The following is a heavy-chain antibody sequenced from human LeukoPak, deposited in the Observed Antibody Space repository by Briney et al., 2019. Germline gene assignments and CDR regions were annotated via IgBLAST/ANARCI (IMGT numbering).Heavy chain of an antibody. CDR2: ISYDGSNK. CDR3: ARAGHDHVWGSYRYTSFDY. V-gene: IGHV3-30-3*01. J-gene: IGHJ4*02. CDR1: GFTFSSYA. Sequence: GRSLRLSCAASGFTFSSYAMHWVRQAPGKGLEWVAVISYDGSNKYYADSVKGRFTISRDNSKNTLYLQMNSLRAEDTAVYYCARAGHDHVWGSYRYTSFDYWGQGTLVTVSS. D-gene: IGHD3-16*02.